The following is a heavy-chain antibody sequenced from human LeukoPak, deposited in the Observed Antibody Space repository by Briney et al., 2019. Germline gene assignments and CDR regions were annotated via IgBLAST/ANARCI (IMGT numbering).Heavy chain of an antibody. CDR3: ARDKGGMVPFDY. Sequence: GGSLRLSCAASGFTFSSYAISWVRQAPGKGLEWVANIKQGGSEKNYVDSVKGRFTIARDDAKNSLYLQMNSLRAEDTAVYFCARDKGGMVPFDYWGQGTLVTVSS. V-gene: IGHV3-7*01. CDR1: GFTFSSYA. D-gene: IGHD3-10*01. CDR2: IKQGGSEK. J-gene: IGHJ4*02.